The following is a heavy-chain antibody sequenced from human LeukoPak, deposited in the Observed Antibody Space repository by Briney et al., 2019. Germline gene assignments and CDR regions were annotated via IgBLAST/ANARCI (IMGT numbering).Heavy chain of an antibody. J-gene: IGHJ4*02. V-gene: IGHV4-30-2*01. Sequence: SETLSLTCAVSGGSISSGGYCWSWIRQPPGKGLEWIGYIYHSGSTYYNPSLKSRVTISVDRSKNQFSLKLSSVTAADTAVYYCASSGYCSSTSCSDYFDYWGQGTLVTVSS. D-gene: IGHD2-2*01. CDR3: ASSGYCSSTSCSDYFDY. CDR2: IYHSGST. CDR1: GGSISSGGYC.